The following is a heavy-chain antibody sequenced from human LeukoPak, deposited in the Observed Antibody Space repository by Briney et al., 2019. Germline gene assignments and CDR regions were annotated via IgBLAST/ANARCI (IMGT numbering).Heavy chain of an antibody. J-gene: IGHJ3*02. D-gene: IGHD5-12*01. V-gene: IGHV3-21*01. CDR2: ISSSSSYI. CDR3: ARSGRGYDDAFDI. CDR1: GFTFSSYS. Sequence: GESLRLSCAASGFTFSSYSMNWVRQAPGKGLEWVSSISSSSSYIYYADSVKGRFTISRDNAKNSLYLQMNSLRAEDTAAYYCARSGRGYDDAFDIWGQGTMVTVSS.